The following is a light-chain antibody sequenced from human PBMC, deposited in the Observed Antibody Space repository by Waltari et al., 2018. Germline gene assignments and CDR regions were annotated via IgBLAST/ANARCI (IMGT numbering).Light chain of an antibody. CDR3: XQSYSTPDT. V-gene: IGKV1-39*01. Sequence: DIQMXQSPSSPSASVGDSVTITCRASQSISSYLNWYQQKPGKAPKLLIYAASSLQSGVPSRFSGSGSGTDFTLTISSLQPEDFATYYXXQSYSTPDTFGPGTKVDIK. J-gene: IGKJ3*01. CDR2: AAS. CDR1: QSISSY.